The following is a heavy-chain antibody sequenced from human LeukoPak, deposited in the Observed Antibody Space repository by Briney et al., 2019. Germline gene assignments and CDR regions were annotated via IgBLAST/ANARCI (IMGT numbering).Heavy chain of an antibody. CDR2: IGYSGTT. CDR3: ARGYRNNWRFDS. V-gene: IGHV4-61*03. CDR1: GGSISSSSYY. D-gene: IGHD1-1*01. J-gene: IGHJ4*02. Sequence: SETLSLTCTVSGGSISSSSYYWGWIRQPPGKGLEWIGYIGYSGTTDYNPSLKSRVTMSLGTSKNGLSLKLDSVTAADTAVYFCARGYRNNWRFDSWGQGTLVTVSS.